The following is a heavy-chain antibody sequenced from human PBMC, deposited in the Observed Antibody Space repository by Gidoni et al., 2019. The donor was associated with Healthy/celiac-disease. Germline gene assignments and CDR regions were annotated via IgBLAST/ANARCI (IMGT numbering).Heavy chain of an antibody. D-gene: IGHD2-21*02. CDR2: ISGSGGST. V-gene: IGHV3-23*01. J-gene: IGHJ4*02. CDR3: AKDRTYCGGDCSPYYFDY. Sequence: EVQLLESGGGLVQPGGSLRLSCAASGFTFSSYAMSWVRQAPGKGLEWGPAISGSGGSTYYADCVKGRFTISRDNSKNTLYLQMNSLRAEDTAVYYCAKDRTYCGGDCSPYYFDYWGQGTLVTVSS. CDR1: GFTFSSYA.